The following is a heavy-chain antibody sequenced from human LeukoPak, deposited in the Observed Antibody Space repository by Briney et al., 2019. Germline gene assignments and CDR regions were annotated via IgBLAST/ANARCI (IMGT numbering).Heavy chain of an antibody. D-gene: IGHD1-14*01. V-gene: IGHV3-64D*06. CDR1: GFTFSSYA. J-gene: IGHJ3*02. Sequence: PGGSLRLSCSASGFTFSSYAMHWVRQAPGKGLEYVSAISSNGGSTFYADSVKGRFTISRDNSKNTLYLQMSSLRAEDTAVYYCVKEAVPEAFDIWGQGTMVTVSS. CDR2: ISSNGGST. CDR3: VKEAVPEAFDI.